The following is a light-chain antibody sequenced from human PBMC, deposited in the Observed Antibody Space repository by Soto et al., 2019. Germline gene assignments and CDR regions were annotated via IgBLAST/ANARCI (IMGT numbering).Light chain of an antibody. V-gene: IGKV3-20*01. CDR1: QSVTTY. J-gene: IGKJ1*01. CDR2: DAS. CDR3: QQYGSSPGT. Sequence: EIVLTQSPATLSLSPGERATLSCRASQSVTTYLAWYQQKPGQAPSLLIYDASNRATGIPARFSGSGSGTDFALTISRVEPQDIAVYFCQQYGSSPGTFGQGTKVDIK.